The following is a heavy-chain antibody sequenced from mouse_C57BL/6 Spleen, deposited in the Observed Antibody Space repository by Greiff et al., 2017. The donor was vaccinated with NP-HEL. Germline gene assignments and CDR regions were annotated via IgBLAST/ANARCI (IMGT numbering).Heavy chain of an antibody. V-gene: IGHV1-18*01. Sequence: VHVKQSGPELVKPGASVKIPCKASGYTFTDYNVDWVKQSHGKSLEWIGDINPNNGGTIYNQKFKGKATLTVDKSSSTAYMELRSLTSEDTAVYYCARASGYGNYDYYAMDYWGQGTSVTVSS. J-gene: IGHJ4*01. D-gene: IGHD2-1*01. CDR1: GYTFTDYN. CDR3: ARASGYGNYDYYAMDY. CDR2: INPNNGGT.